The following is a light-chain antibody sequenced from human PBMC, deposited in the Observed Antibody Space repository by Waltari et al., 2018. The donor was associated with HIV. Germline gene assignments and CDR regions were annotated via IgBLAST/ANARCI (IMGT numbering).Light chain of an antibody. V-gene: IGLV1-51*01. J-gene: IGLJ2*01. CDR1: SPNIGSNR. CDR2: ANT. Sequence: QSVLTQPPSVSAAPGQKVTISCSGSSPNIGSNRVFWYQQLPGTAPKLLIYANTKRPSGLPDRFSGSKSGTLATLGITGLQTGDEADYYCGTWDSSLSAVLFGGGTKLTVL. CDR3: GTWDSSLSAVL.